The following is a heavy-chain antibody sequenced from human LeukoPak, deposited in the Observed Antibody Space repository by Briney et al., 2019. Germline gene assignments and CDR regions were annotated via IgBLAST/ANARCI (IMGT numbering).Heavy chain of an antibody. J-gene: IGHJ4*02. CDR1: GGSFSGYY. CDR3: ATRGGGSPELYYFDY. CDR2: IKHSGSS. D-gene: IGHD3-10*01. V-gene: IGHV4-34*01. Sequence: SETLSLTCAVYGGSFSGYYWSWIRQPPGKGLEWIGEIKHSGSSNYNPSLKSRVTISLDTSKNQFSLKLSSVTAADTAVYYCATRGGGSPELYYFDYWGQGTLVTVSS.